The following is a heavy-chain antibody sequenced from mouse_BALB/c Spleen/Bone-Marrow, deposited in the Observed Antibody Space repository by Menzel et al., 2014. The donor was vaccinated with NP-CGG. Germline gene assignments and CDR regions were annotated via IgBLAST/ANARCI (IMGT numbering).Heavy chain of an antibody. J-gene: IGHJ1*01. CDR3: AREGGYYYGSSPYFDV. Sequence: VQLKQSGPELVKPGASVKISCKASGYSFTGYFMNWVMQSHGKSLEWIGRINPYNGDTFYNQKFKGKATLTVDKSSSTAHMELRSLASEDSAVYYCAREGGYYYGSSPYFDVRGAGTTVTVSS. D-gene: IGHD1-1*01. CDR1: GYSFTGYF. CDR2: INPYNGDT. V-gene: IGHV1-20*02.